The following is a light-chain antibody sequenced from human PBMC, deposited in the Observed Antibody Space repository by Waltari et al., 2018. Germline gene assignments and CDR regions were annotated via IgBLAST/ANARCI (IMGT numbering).Light chain of an antibody. V-gene: IGLV3-1*01. J-gene: IGLJ2*01. CDR3: QAWDSTVV. CDR2: RDT. Sequence: SYELTQPPSVPVSPGQTASIPCPGDKLGNKSACWYQQEPGQSPVLVIYRDTKRPSGIPDRFSGSKSGNTATLTISGTQAMDEADYYCQAWDSTVVFGGGTKLTVL. CDR1: KLGNKS.